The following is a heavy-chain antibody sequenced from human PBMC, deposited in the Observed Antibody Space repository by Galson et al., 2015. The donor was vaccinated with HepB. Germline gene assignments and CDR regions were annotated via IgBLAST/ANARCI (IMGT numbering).Heavy chain of an antibody. V-gene: IGHV3-30*18. CDR3: ANLAYCGGDCYPPVDY. CDR2: ISYDGSNK. D-gene: IGHD2-21*01. Sequence: SLRLSCAAPGFTFSSYGLHWVRQAPGKGLEWVAVISYDGSNKYYADSVKGRFTISRDNSKNTLYLQMNSLRAEDTAVYYCANLAYCGGDCYPPVDYWGQGTLVTVSS. J-gene: IGHJ4*02. CDR1: GFTFSSYG.